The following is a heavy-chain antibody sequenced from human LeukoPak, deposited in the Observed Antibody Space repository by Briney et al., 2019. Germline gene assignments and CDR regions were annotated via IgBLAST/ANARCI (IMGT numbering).Heavy chain of an antibody. CDR3: AKAVAGTSVDY. V-gene: IGHV3-21*01. CDR1: GFTVSSNY. J-gene: IGHJ4*02. D-gene: IGHD6-19*01. Sequence: GGSLRLSCAASGFTVSSNYMSWVRQAPGKGLEWVSSISSSSSYIYYADSVKGRFTISRDNAKNSLYLQMNSLRAEDTAVYYCAKAVAGTSVDYWGQGTLVTVSS. CDR2: ISSSSSYI.